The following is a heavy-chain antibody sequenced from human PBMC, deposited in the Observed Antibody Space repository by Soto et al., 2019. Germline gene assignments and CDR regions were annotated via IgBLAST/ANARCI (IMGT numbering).Heavy chain of an antibody. CDR3: TQVYGSGSWGWYFHS. J-gene: IGHJ4*02. CDR2: VFWDGGE. V-gene: IGHV2-5*02. D-gene: IGHD1-26*01. CDR1: GFSLTTTGVG. Sequence: QITLRESGPSFVKPTVTLTLTCTFSGFSLTTTGVGVGWIRQPPGKALEWLAVVFWDGGERYSPSLKSRVTITKDTSKDQVVFTMTNMDPADTATYYCTQVYGSGSWGWYFHSWGQGTLVTVSS.